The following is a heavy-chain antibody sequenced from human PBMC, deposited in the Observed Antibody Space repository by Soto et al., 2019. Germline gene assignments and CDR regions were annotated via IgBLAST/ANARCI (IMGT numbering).Heavy chain of an antibody. V-gene: IGHV3-23*01. CDR1: GVTFSSYS. J-gene: IGHJ4*02. Sequence: GGSLSLSCAASGVTFSSYSISWVRQAPGKGLEWVSGFRSGGDDGTTHYADSVKGRFTISRDNSKNTLFLQMDSLRAEDTAIYYCAKKVNSGPGSQYFDYWGQGTLVTVSS. CDR2: FRSGGDDGTT. D-gene: IGHD3-10*01. CDR3: AKKVNSGPGSQYFDY.